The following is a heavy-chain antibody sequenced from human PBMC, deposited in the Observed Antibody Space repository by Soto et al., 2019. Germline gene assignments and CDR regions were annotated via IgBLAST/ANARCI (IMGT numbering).Heavy chain of an antibody. CDR3: ARAPAGYSSSNFDY. CDR1: GGTFSSYT. D-gene: IGHD6-6*01. Sequence: QVQLVQSGAEVKKPGSSVKVSCKASGGTFSSYTISWVRQAPGQGLEWMGRIIPILGIANYAQKFQGRVTITADKSTSTAYMARSSLRSEDTAVYYCARAPAGYSSSNFDYWGQGTLVTVSS. V-gene: IGHV1-69*02. J-gene: IGHJ4*02. CDR2: IIPILGIA.